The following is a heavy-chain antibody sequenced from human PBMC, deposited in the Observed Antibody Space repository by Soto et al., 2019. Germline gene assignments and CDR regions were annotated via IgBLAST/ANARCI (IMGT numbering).Heavy chain of an antibody. CDR3: ARVTYSYGPFDY. D-gene: IGHD5-18*01. CDR2: IYYSGST. CDR1: GGSISSGGYY. V-gene: IGHV4-31*03. J-gene: IGHJ4*02. Sequence: SETLSLTCTVSGGSISSGGYYWSWIRQHPGKGLEWIGYIYYSGSTYYNPSLKSRVTISVDTSKNQFSLKLGSVTAADTAVYYCARVTYSYGPFDYWGQGTPVTVSS.